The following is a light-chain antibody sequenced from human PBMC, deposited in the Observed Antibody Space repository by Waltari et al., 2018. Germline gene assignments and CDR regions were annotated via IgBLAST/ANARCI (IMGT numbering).Light chain of an antibody. CDR2: EVD. J-gene: IGLJ2*01. CDR3: SSYTYGGPWV. V-gene: IGLV2-23*02. Sequence: SALTQPASVSASPGQSTPISCTGSSSVVGSYDFVAWYQQHPGKAHNLLFYEVDKRPSGVSCRFSGSKSGNAASLTISGLQAEDEAHYFCSSYTYGGPWVFGGGTLLTVL. CDR1: SSVVGSYDF.